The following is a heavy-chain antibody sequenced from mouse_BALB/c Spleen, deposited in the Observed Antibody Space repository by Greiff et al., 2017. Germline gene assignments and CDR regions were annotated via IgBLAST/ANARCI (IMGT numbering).Heavy chain of an antibody. J-gene: IGHJ1*01. CDR3: ARDGYYVGWYFDV. CDR1: GFNIKDTY. V-gene: IGHV14-3*02. D-gene: IGHD2-3*01. CDR2: IDPANGNT. Sequence: VQLQQSGAELVKPGASVKLSCTASGFNIKDTYMHWVKQRPEQGLEWIGRIDPANGNTKYDPKFQGKATITADTSSNTAYLQLSSLTSEDTAVYYCARDGYYVGWYFDVWGAGTTVTVSS.